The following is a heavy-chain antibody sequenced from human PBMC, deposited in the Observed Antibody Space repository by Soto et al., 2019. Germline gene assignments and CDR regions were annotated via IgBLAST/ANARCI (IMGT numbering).Heavy chain of an antibody. J-gene: IGHJ5*02. D-gene: IGHD5-18*01. Sequence: GGSLRLSCAASGFTFSSYAMHWVRQAPGKGLEWVAVISYDGSNKYYADSVKGRFTISRDNSKNTLYLQMNSLRAEDTAVYYCARAGYSYGYWFDPWGQGTLVTVSS. CDR3: ARAGYSYGYWFDP. CDR2: ISYDGSNK. V-gene: IGHV3-30-3*01. CDR1: GFTFSSYA.